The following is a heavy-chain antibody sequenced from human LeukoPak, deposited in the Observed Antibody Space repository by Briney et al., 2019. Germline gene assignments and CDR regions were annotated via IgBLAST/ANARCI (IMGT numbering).Heavy chain of an antibody. CDR1: GYSLTSYG. V-gene: IGHV1-18*01. D-gene: IGHD2-21*01. J-gene: IGHJ6*02. CDR3: ARDHRLVVMVAYGMDV. Sequence: GASVKVSCKASGYSLTSYGISWVRQAPGQGLEWMGWISAYNGNTNYAQKFQGRVTMTTDTSTSTAYMELRSLRSDDTAVYYCARDHRLVVMVAYGMDVWGQGTTVTVSS. CDR2: ISAYNGNT.